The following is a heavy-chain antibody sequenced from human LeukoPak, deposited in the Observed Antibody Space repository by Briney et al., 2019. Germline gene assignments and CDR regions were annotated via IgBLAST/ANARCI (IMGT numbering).Heavy chain of an antibody. CDR1: GFTFSSYA. V-gene: IGHV3-30-3*01. D-gene: IGHD1-26*01. J-gene: IGHJ3*02. CDR3: ARGRIVGSTDDAFDI. CDR2: TSSDGNTQ. Sequence: PGGSLRLSCAAFGFTFSSYAMHWVRQAPGKGLDWAAVTSSDGNTQYYVDSVKGRFTISRDNSNNALYLQMNSLRADDTAIYYCARGRIVGSTDDAFDIWDQGTMVTLSS.